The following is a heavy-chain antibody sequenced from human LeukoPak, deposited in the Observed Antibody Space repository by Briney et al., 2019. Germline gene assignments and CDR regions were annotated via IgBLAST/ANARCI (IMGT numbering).Heavy chain of an antibody. CDR3: VRPRDYGFDN. V-gene: IGHV4-39*02. CDR2: ISYSGTP. D-gene: IGHD4-17*01. Sequence: SEALSLTCTVSGGSISTSTYYWGWIRQPPGKGLEWIGTISYSGTPHYNSSLNRRLIISLDTSKNHFSLQLNSVTAVDTAVYYCVRPRDYGFDNWGQGTLVIVSS. CDR1: GGSISTSTYY. J-gene: IGHJ4*02.